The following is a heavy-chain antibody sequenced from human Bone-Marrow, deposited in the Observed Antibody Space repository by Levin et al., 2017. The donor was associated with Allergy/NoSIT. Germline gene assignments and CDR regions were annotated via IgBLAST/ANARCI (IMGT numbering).Heavy chain of an antibody. CDR3: AREAYCSSTSCYPLSYYYMDV. CDR1: GGTFSSYA. V-gene: IGHV1-69*13. D-gene: IGHD2-2*01. CDR2: IIPIFGTA. Sequence: ASVKVSCKASGGTFSSYAISWVRQAPGQGLEWMGGIIPIFGTANYAQKFQGRVTITADESTSTAYMELSSLRSEDTAVYYCAREAYCSSTSCYPLSYYYMDVWGKGTTVTVSS. J-gene: IGHJ6*03.